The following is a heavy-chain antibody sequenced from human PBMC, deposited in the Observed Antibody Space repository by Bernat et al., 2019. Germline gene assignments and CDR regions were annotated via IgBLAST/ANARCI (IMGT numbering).Heavy chain of an antibody. CDR1: GYTFTGYY. CDR3: ARMTYYYDSSGYSPYFDY. J-gene: IGHJ4*02. Sequence: QVQLVQSGAEVKKPGASVKVSCKASGYTFTGYYMHWVRQAPGQGLEWMGWINPNSGGTNYAQKFQGGVTMTRDTSISTAYMELSRLRSDDTAVYYCARMTYYYDSSGYSPYFDYWGQGTLVTVSS. V-gene: IGHV1-2*02. CDR2: INPNSGGT. D-gene: IGHD3-22*01.